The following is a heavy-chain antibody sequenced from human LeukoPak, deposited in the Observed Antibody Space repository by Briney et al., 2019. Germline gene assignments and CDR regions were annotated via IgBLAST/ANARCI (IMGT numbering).Heavy chain of an antibody. CDR2: LYSGGTT. CDR3: ARRADINYFYMDV. J-gene: IGHJ6*03. Sequence: GSLRPSCAASGFTVSSNFLRWVRQASGEGVEWVSVLYSGGTTHYADSVKGRFTISRDNSKNTLYLQMNSLRDDDTAVYYCARRADINYFYMDVWGKGTTVTVSS. CDR1: GFTVSSNF. V-gene: IGHV3-66*02.